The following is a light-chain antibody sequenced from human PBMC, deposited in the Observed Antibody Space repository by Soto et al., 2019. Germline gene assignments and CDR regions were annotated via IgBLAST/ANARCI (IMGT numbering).Light chain of an antibody. CDR3: QQYGSSLFT. CDR1: QSVSSSY. J-gene: IGKJ3*01. V-gene: IGKV3-20*01. CDR2: GAS. Sequence: EIVLTQSPGTLSLSPGERATLSCRASQSVSSSYLAWYQQKPGQAPRLLIYGASSRATGIPDRSSGSGSGTDFTLTISTMEPEDFAVYYCQQYGSSLFTFGPGTNVDIK.